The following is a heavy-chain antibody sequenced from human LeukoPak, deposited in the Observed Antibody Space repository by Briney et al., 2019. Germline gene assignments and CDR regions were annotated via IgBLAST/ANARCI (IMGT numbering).Heavy chain of an antibody. CDR1: GVTLITND. V-gene: IGHV3-53*01. CDR3: ARVVVPLAAYTLAY. J-gene: IGHJ4*02. D-gene: IGHD3-16*01. Sequence: PGGSLRLSCAASGVTLITNDMTWGRQAPGKGLEWVSVVYSDGNTKYADSVQGRFTIYRDNSKNTLYLEMNSLSPDDTAVYYCARVVVPLAAYTLAYLGQGTLVTGSS. CDR2: VYSDGNT.